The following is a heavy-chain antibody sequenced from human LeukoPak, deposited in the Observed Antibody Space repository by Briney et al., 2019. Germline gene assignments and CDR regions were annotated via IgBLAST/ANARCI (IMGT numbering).Heavy chain of an antibody. D-gene: IGHD2-21*01. V-gene: IGHV1-69*01. CDR3: ARCGGQDYYYYMDV. CDR2: IIPIFGTA. CDR1: GGTFSSYA. J-gene: IGHJ6*03. Sequence: SVKVSCKASGGTFSSYAISWVRQAPGQGLEWMGGIIPIFGTANYAQKFQGRVTITADESTSTAYMGLSSLRSEDTAVYYCARCGGQDYYYYMDVWGKGTTVTVSS.